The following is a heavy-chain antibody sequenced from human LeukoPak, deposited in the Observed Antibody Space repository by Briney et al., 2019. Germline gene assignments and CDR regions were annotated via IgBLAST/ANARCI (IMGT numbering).Heavy chain of an antibody. Sequence: SETLSLTCTVSGYSISSGYYWGWIRQPPGKGLEWIGSIYHSGSTYYNPSLKSRVTISVDTSKNQFSLKLSSVTAADTAVYYCARIYSSSWYAFDYWGQGTLVTVFS. J-gene: IGHJ4*02. V-gene: IGHV4-38-2*02. D-gene: IGHD6-13*01. CDR2: IYHSGST. CDR1: GYSISSGYY. CDR3: ARIYSSSWYAFDY.